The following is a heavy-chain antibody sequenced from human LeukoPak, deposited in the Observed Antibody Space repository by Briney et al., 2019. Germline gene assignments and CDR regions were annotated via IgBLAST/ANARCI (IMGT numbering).Heavy chain of an antibody. CDR2: ISAYNGNT. Sequence: ASVKVSCKASGYTFTSYGISWVRQAPGQGLEWMGWISAYNGNTDYAQKLQGRATMTTDTSTSTAYMELRSLRSDDTAVYYCAREFTFGGVIDSDAFDIWGQGTMVTVSS. CDR1: GYTFTSYG. J-gene: IGHJ3*02. D-gene: IGHD3-16*02. V-gene: IGHV1-18*01. CDR3: AREFTFGGVIDSDAFDI.